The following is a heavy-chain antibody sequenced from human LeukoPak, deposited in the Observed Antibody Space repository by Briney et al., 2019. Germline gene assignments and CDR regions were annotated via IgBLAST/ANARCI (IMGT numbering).Heavy chain of an antibody. Sequence: GGSLRLSCAASGFTFSSYGMHWVRQAPGKGLEWVAVIWYDGSNKYYADSVKGRFTISRDNSKNTLYLQMNSLRAEDTAVYYCARGTHSIYDSSGYYLLPRLDYWGQGTLVTVSS. CDR3: ARGTHSIYDSSGYYLLPRLDY. V-gene: IGHV3-33*01. CDR2: IWYDGSNK. J-gene: IGHJ4*02. D-gene: IGHD3-22*01. CDR1: GFTFSSYG.